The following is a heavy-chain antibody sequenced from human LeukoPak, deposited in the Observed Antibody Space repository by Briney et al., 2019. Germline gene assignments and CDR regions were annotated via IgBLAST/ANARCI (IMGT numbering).Heavy chain of an antibody. CDR1: GFTFDEYV. V-gene: IGHV3-43*02. CDR3: VKGLSSSSWYVADS. Sequence: PGGSLRLSCAASGFTFDEYVMHWVRQAPGQGLEWASLINGNGDDSYYADSVKGRFTVSRDNREKSLFLHMNSLRTDDTAFYYCVKGLSSSSWYVADSWGQGTLVTVSS. CDR2: INGNGDDS. J-gene: IGHJ4*02. D-gene: IGHD6-13*01.